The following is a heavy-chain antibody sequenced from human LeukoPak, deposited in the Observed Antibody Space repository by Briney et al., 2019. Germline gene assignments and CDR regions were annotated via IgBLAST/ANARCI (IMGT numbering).Heavy chain of an antibody. D-gene: IGHD2-15*01. CDR1: GYTFTGYY. CDR2: INPNCGGT. J-gene: IGHJ5*02. V-gene: IGHV1-2*02. CDR3: ARVDPHCSGGSCYETRFDP. Sequence: ASVKVSCKASGYTFTGYYMHWVRQAPGQGLEWMGWINPNCGGTNYAQKFQGRVTMTRDTSISTAYMELSRLRSDDTAVYYCARVDPHCSGGSCYETRFDPWGQGTLVTVSS.